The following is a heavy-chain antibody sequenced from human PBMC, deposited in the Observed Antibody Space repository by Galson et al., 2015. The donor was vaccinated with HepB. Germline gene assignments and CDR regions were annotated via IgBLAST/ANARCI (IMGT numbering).Heavy chain of an antibody. D-gene: IGHD3-10*01. CDR1: GSTFSSYG. V-gene: IGHV3-23*01. J-gene: IGHJ4*02. Sequence: SLRLSCAASGSTFSSYGMHWVRQVPGKGLEWLSAISGGGETTYYADSVKGRFTISRDNFRNTLYVQMNSLRAEDTAVYYCAKNRGSGTYYRGGDDYWGQGTLVTVSS. CDR3: AKNRGSGTYYRGGDDY. CDR2: ISGGGETT.